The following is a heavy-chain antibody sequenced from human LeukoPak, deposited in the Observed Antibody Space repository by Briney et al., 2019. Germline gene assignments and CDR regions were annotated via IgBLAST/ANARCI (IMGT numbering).Heavy chain of an antibody. D-gene: IGHD2-21*01. J-gene: IGHJ4*02. CDR1: GFSFSTYS. CDR2: ISSGGGTT. CDR3: TRDGRARWLWDY. Sequence: GGSLRLSCAASGFSFSTYSMNWVRQAPGKGLEWVSYISSGGGTTYYADSVKGRFTIYRDNAKNSVYLQMNSLRAEDTATYFCTRDGRARWLWDYWGQGTLVTVSS. V-gene: IGHV3-48*04.